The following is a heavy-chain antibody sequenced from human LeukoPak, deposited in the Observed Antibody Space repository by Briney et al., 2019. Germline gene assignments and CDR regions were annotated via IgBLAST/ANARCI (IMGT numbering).Heavy chain of an antibody. Sequence: SVKVSCKASGGTFSSYAISWVRQAPGQGLEWMGGIIPILGTANYAQKFQGRVTITTDDSTSTAYMVLSSLRSEDTAVYYCARDSGGYLDYWGQGTLVTVSS. J-gene: IGHJ4*02. V-gene: IGHV1-69*05. CDR3: ARDSGGYLDY. CDR2: IIPILGTA. CDR1: GGTFSSYA.